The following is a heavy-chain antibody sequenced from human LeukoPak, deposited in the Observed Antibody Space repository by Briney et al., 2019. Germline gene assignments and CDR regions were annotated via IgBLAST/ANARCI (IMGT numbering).Heavy chain of an antibody. CDR3: AYYYDSSGYFY. J-gene: IGHJ4*02. CDR2: ISGSGGST. D-gene: IGHD3-22*01. CDR1: GFTFSSYA. V-gene: IGHV3-23*01. Sequence: GGSLRLSCAASGFTFSSYAMSWVRQAPGKGLEWVSAISGSGGSTYYADSVKGRFTISRDNSKNTLYLQMNSLRAEDTAVYYCAYYYDSSGYFYWGQGTLVTVSS.